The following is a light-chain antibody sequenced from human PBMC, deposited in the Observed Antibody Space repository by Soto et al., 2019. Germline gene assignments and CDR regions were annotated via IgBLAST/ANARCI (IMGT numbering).Light chain of an antibody. CDR3: QQYGSSQTWT. CDR1: QSVSSN. J-gene: IGKJ1*01. CDR2: GAS. V-gene: IGKV3-20*01. Sequence: EIVMTQSPATLSVSLGERATLSCRASQSVSSNLAWYQLKPGQAPRLLIYGASSRATGIPDRFSGSGSGTDFTLTISRLEPEDFAVYYCQQYGSSQTWTFGQGTKVDIK.